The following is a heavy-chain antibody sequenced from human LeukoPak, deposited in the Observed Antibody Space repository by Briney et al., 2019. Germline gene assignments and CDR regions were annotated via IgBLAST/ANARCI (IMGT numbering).Heavy chain of an antibody. CDR3: ARDRSEFDY. J-gene: IGHJ4*02. CDR1: GGSISSYY. CDR2: IYYSGST. D-gene: IGHD3-3*01. Sequence: PSKTLSLTCTVSGGSISSYYWSWIRQPPGKGLEWIGYIYYSGSTNYNPSLESRVTISVDTSKNQFSLKLSSVTAADTAVYYCARDRSEFDYWGQGTLVTVSS. V-gene: IGHV4-59*01.